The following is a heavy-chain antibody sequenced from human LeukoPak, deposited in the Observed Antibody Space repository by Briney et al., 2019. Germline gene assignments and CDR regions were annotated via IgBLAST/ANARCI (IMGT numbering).Heavy chain of an antibody. Sequence: SETLSLTCAVYGGSFSGYYWSWIRQPPGKGLEWIGYIYYSGSTNYNPSLKSRVTISVDTSKNQFSLKLSSVTAADTAVYYCARDGTGSSWSDAFDIWGQGTMVTVSS. J-gene: IGHJ3*02. CDR2: IYYSGST. V-gene: IGHV4-59*01. CDR3: ARDGTGSSWSDAFDI. CDR1: GGSFSGYY. D-gene: IGHD6-13*01.